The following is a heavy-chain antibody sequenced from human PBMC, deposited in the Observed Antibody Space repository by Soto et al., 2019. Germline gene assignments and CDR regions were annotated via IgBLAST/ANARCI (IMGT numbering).Heavy chain of an antibody. J-gene: IGHJ4*02. CDR2: ISGSGGTT. V-gene: IGHV3-23*01. Sequence: GGSLRLSCAASGFTFSSYAMSWVRQAPGKGLEWVSTISGSGGTTYHADSVKGRFTISRDNSKNTLYLQMNSLRAEDTAVYYCAKNPGYYYDSTGYHFDYWGQGTLVTVSS. CDR3: AKNPGYYYDSTGYHFDY. D-gene: IGHD3-22*01. CDR1: GFTFSSYA.